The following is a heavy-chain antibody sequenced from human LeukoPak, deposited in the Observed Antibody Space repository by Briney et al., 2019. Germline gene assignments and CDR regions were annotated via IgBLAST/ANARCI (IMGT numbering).Heavy chain of an antibody. V-gene: IGHV4-30-2*01. CDR1: GGSISSGGYS. D-gene: IGHD3-22*01. J-gene: IGHJ5*02. Sequence: SQTLSLTCAVSGGSISSGGYSWSWIRQPPGKGLEWIGYIYHSGSTYYNPSLKSRVTISVDRSKNQFSLKLSSVAAADTAVYYCARETYYCEGWFDPWGQGTLVTVSS. CDR2: IYHSGST. CDR3: ARETYYCEGWFDP.